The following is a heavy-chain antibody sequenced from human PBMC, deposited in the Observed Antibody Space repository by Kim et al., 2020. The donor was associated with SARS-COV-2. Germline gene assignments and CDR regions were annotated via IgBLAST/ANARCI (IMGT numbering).Heavy chain of an antibody. CDR2: IYSGDTT. V-gene: IGHV3-66*01. J-gene: IGHJ4*02. CDR1: GITVTTNY. D-gene: IGHD6-13*01. Sequence: LSLTCAVSGITVTTNYMNWVRQAPGKGLEWVSTIYSGDTTYYADSVKGRFTISRDTSKNTLYLQMNSLRAEDTAVYYCAREPYSSTWLDYWGPGTLVTVSS. CDR3: AREPYSSTWLDY.